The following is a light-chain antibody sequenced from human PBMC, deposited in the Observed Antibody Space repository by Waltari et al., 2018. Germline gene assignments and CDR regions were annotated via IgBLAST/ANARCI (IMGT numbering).Light chain of an antibody. CDR3: QQYYSMPLT. CDR1: QSIFHASNNKNY. Sequence: DIVMTQSPDSLAVSLGERVSINCKSSQSIFHASNNKNYLAWYQQKAGQPPKLLIYWASSREFGVPKRVSGTGSGTDFTLTISSLEAEDVAIYCCQQYYSMPLTFGPGTTVEI. V-gene: IGKV4-1*01. CDR2: WAS. J-gene: IGKJ3*01.